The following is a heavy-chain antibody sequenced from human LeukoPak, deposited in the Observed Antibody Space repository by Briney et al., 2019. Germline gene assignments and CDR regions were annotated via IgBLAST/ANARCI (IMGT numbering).Heavy chain of an antibody. Sequence: SETLSLTCTVSGGSISSSSYYWGWIRQPPGKGLEWIGSIYYSGSTYYNPSLKSRVTISVDTSKNQFSLKLGSVTAADTAVYYCARDNSIYYYMDVWGKGTTVTVSS. CDR3: ARDNSIYYYMDV. J-gene: IGHJ6*03. CDR2: IYYSGST. D-gene: IGHD4-23*01. V-gene: IGHV4-39*07. CDR1: GGSISSSSYY.